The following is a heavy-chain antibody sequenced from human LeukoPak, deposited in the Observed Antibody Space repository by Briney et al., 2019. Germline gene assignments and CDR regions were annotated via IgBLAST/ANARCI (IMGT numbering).Heavy chain of an antibody. CDR1: GFTFSSYV. CDR2: ISISGGST. D-gene: IGHD6-19*01. J-gene: IGHJ4*02. CDR3: ATVFVAGPAKPFDN. V-gene: IGHV3-23*01. Sequence: GGSLRLSCAASGFTFSSYVMSWVRQAPGKGLEWVSTISISGGSTYCADSVKGRFTISRDNSKNTLHLQMNSLRAEDTAVYYCATVFVAGPAKPFDNWGQGTLVIVSS.